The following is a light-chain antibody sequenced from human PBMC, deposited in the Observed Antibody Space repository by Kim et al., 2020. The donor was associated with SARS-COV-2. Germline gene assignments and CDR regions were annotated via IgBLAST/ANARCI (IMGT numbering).Light chain of an antibody. Sequence: QWPGRAPILVLYRDKERRTWIPERFSGSRPGTTLTLTITGVQTDDEADYFCQSADISGTSWIFGGGTRLTVL. CDR3: QSADISGTSWI. CDR2: RDK. V-gene: IGLV3-25*03. J-gene: IGLJ2*01.